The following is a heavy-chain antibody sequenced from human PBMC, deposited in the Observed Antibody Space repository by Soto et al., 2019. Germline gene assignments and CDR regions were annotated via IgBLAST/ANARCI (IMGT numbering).Heavy chain of an antibody. CDR1: GYSFTSYW. J-gene: IGHJ3*02. CDR2: IDPSDSYT. D-gene: IGHD3-16*02. Sequence: PGESLKISCKGSGYSFTSYWISWVRQMPGKGLEWMGRIDPSDSYTNYSPSFQGHVTISADKSISTAYLQWSSLKASDTAMYYCARRLLPAHYDYVWGSYRYCAFDIWGQGTMVTVSS. CDR3: ARRLLPAHYDYVWGSYRYCAFDI. V-gene: IGHV5-10-1*01.